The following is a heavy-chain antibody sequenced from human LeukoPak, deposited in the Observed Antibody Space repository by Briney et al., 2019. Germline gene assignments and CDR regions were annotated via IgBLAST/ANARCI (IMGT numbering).Heavy chain of an antibody. CDR1: GGTFSSYA. CDR3: ARAEDVLRYFDWLIGWFDP. CDR2: IIPIFGTA. V-gene: IGHV1-69*05. Sequence: SVKVSCKASGGTFSSYAISWVRQAPGQGLEWMGGIIPIFGTANYAQKFQGRVTITTDESTSTAYMELSSLRSEDTAVYYCARAEDVLRYFDWLIGWFDPWGQGTLVTVSS. D-gene: IGHD3-9*01. J-gene: IGHJ5*02.